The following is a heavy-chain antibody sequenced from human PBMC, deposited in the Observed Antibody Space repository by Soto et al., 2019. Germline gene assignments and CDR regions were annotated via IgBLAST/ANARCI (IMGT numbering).Heavy chain of an antibody. CDR1: GFTLSSYG. D-gene: IGHD2-2*01. CDR2: IWHDARDQ. J-gene: IGHJ4*02. V-gene: IGHV3-33*01. Sequence: QVQLVESGGGVVQPGRSLRLSCAASGFTLSSYGMHWVRQAPGKGLEWVTGIWHDARDQYYAESVKGRFTISRDNSKNTLSLQMNSLRVEDTAVYYCARDADTSSHFSYYDYWGQGTLVIASS. CDR3: ARDADTSSHFSYYDY.